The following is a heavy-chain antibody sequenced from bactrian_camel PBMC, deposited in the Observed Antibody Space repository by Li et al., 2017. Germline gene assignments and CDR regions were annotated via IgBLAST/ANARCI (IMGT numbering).Heavy chain of an antibody. CDR2: IATGSGNT. CDR1: GYTYNRNC. J-gene: IGHJ6*01. Sequence: HVQLVESGGGLVQAGGSLRLSCAASGYTYNRNCMAWFRQAPGKEREGVARIATGSGNTYYADSVKGRFTISQDNAKNTVYLQMNSLKPEDTAMYYCAARGPYCYTKLSVRDFTYWGQGTQVTVS. CDR3: AARGPYCYTKLSVRDFTY. V-gene: IGHV3S1*01. D-gene: IGHD2*01.